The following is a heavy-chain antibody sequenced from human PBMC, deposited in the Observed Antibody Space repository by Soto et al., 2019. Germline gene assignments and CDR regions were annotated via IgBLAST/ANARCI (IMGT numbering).Heavy chain of an antibody. D-gene: IGHD3-3*01. CDR3: AKDYDFWSGSNTGTEADAFDI. CDR1: GDSVSSNRAA. CDR2: TYYRSRWFT. J-gene: IGHJ3*02. V-gene: IGHV6-1*01. Sequence: PSQTLSLTCAISGDSVSSNRAAWGWIRLSRSRGLEWLGRTYYRSRWFTDYADSVKSRITINPDTYRNQFSLQLNSVTPEDTAVYYCAKDYDFWSGSNTGTEADAFDIWGQGTMVTVSS.